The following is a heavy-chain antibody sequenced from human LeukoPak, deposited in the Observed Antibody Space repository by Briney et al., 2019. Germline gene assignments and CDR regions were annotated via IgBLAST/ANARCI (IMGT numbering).Heavy chain of an antibody. CDR2: IYTSGST. CDR3: ARGAGVTVTYYFDY. Sequence: SETLSLTCTVSGGSISSYYWSWIRQPAGKGLEWIGRIYTSGSTNYNPSLKSRVTMSVDTSKNQFSLKLSSVTAADAAVYYCARGAGVTVTYYFDYWGQGTLVTVSS. J-gene: IGHJ4*02. V-gene: IGHV4-4*07. D-gene: IGHD4-17*01. CDR1: GGSISSYY.